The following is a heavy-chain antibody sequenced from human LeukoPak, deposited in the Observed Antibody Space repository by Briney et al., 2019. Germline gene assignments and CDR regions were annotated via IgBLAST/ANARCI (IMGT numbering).Heavy chain of an antibody. CDR2: ISSSSSTR. CDR3: ARMSGSRLPGY. Sequence: GGSLRLSCAASGFTFSSHSMNWVRQAPGKGLEWVSYISSSSSTRYYADSVRGRFTVSRDDARNSLYLQMNSLRAEDTAVYYCARMSGSRLPGYWGQGTLVTVSS. V-gene: IGHV3-48*01. CDR1: GFTFSSHS. D-gene: IGHD3-3*01. J-gene: IGHJ4*02.